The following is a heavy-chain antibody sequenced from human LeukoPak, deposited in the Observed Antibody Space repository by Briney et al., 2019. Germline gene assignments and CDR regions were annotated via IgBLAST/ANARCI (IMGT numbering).Heavy chain of an antibody. Sequence: SETLSLTCTVSGGSISSSSYYWGWIRQPPGKGLEWFGSIYYSGSTYYNPSLKSRVTISVDTSKNQFSLKLSSVTAADTAVYSCARQVGDTYYYGSGSYRVDYWGQGTLVTVSS. CDR3: ARQVGDTYYYGSGSYRVDY. V-gene: IGHV4-39*01. CDR1: GGSISSSSYY. J-gene: IGHJ4*02. D-gene: IGHD3-10*01. CDR2: IYYSGST.